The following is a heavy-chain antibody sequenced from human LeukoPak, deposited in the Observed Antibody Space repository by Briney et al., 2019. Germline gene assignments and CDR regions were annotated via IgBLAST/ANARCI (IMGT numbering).Heavy chain of an antibody. CDR1: GLTFRKYW. Sequence: GGSLRLPCAASGLTFRKYWITWVRQATGEALEGFANKKKDGREKHYVDSVKGRFAISRDNARNSLFLQMNSLRAEDTAVYYCVRDVSDENDSASRMHLDSWGQGTLVSVSS. CDR3: VRDVSDENDSASRMHLDS. CDR2: KKKDGREK. D-gene: IGHD2-15*01. V-gene: IGHV3-7*01. J-gene: IGHJ4*02.